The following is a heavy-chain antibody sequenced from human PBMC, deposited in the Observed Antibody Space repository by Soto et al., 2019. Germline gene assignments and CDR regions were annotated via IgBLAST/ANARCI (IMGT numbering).Heavy chain of an antibody. V-gene: IGHV4-59*01. D-gene: IGHD2-21*02. J-gene: IGHJ6*02. CDR2: LYNTGST. CDR3: ARDLWGYCGTDCYPLDV. Sequence: SETLSLTSTFSGLSISRYYWSWIRQTPGKGLEWIGYLYNTGSTIYNPSLKSRVTISVDTSKNQFSLKLNSLTAADTAVYYCARDLWGYCGTDCYPLDVWGQGTTVTVSS. CDR1: GLSISRYY.